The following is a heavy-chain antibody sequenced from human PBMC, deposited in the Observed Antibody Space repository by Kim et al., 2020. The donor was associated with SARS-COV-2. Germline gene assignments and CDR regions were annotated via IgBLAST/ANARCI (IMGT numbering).Heavy chain of an antibody. V-gene: IGHV3-33*01. Sequence: GGSLRLSCAASGFTFSSYGMHWVRQAPGKGLEWVAVIWYDGSNKYYADSVKGRFTISRDNSKNTLYLQMNSLRAEDTAVYYCARDDSSGYDGPYFDYWGQGTLVTVSS. CDR3: ARDDSSGYDGPYFDY. CDR2: IWYDGSNK. J-gene: IGHJ4*02. D-gene: IGHD3-22*01. CDR1: GFTFSSYG.